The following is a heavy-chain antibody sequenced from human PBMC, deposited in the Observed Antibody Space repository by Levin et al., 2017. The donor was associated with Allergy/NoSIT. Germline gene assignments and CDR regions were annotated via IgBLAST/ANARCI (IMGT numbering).Heavy chain of an antibody. D-gene: IGHD3-22*01. Sequence: SGPTLVKPTETLTLTCTVSGFSLSNARMSVSWIRQPPGKALEWLAHIFSNDEKSYSTSLQSRLTISKDTSTSQVVLTMTNMEPVDTATYYCARMVEEYYDGRGYYEQFDDWGQGTLVTVSS. CDR2: IFSNDEK. V-gene: IGHV2-26*01. CDR1: GFSLSNARMS. J-gene: IGHJ4*02. CDR3: ARMVEEYYDGRGYYEQFDD.